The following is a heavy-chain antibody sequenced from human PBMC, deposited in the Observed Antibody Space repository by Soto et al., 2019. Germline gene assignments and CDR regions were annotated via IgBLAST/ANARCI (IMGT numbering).Heavy chain of an antibody. CDR2: ISGSGGST. J-gene: IGHJ4*02. V-gene: IGHV3-23*01. CDR1: GFTFSSYA. D-gene: IGHD4-17*01. CDR3: AKDREYGDFFDY. Sequence: GGSLRLSCAASGFTFSSYAMSWVRQAPGKGLEWVSAISGSGGSTYYADSVRGRFTISRDNSKNTLYLQMNSLRAEDTAVYYCAKDREYGDFFDYWGQGTLVTVSS.